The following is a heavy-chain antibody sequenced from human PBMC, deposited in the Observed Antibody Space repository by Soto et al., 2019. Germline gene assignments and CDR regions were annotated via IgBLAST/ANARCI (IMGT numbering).Heavy chain of an antibody. CDR1: GGSISSYY. CDR3: ARAGPIGDRYYMDV. Sequence: QVQLQESGPGLVKPSETLSLTCTVSGGSISSYYWSWIRQPPGKGLEWIGYIDYSGSTNYNPSLKSRVSISVDTSKNQFSLKLSSVTAADTAVYYCARAGPIGDRYYMDVWGKGTTVTFSS. CDR2: IDYSGST. J-gene: IGHJ6*03. V-gene: IGHV4-59*01.